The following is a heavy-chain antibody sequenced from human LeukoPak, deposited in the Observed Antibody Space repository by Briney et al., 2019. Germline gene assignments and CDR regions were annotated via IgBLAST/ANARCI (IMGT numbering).Heavy chain of an antibody. CDR3: ARGEQAGLWFGDTAFHH. D-gene: IGHD3-10*01. CDR2: IIPILGIP. J-gene: IGHJ1*01. Sequence: GASVKVSCKASGYTFTSYGISWVRQAPGQGLEWMGGIIPILGIPNYAQKFQGRVTITADESTSTANMELSSLRSEDTAVYYCARGEQAGLWFGDTAFHHWGQGTLVTVSS. V-gene: IGHV1-69*10. CDR1: GYTFTSYG.